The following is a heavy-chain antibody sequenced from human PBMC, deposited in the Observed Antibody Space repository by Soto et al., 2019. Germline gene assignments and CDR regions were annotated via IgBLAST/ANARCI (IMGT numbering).Heavy chain of an antibody. J-gene: IGHJ4*02. CDR3: ARDLGSGWHDY. CDR2: INPSGGST. CDR1: GYTFTSYY. Sequence: GASVKVSCKASGYTFTSYYMHWVRQAPGQGPEWMGIINPSGGSTSYAQKFQGRVTMTRDTSTSTVYMELSSLRSEDTAVYYCARDLGSGWHDYWGQGTLVTVSS. V-gene: IGHV1-46*01. D-gene: IGHD6-19*01.